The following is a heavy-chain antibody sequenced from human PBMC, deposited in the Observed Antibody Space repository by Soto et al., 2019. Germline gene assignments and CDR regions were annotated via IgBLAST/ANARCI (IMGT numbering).Heavy chain of an antibody. V-gene: IGHV4-59*08. CDR2: VYYSGST. J-gene: IGHJ6*03. Sequence: SETLFLTCTVSGGSIGSYYWSWIRQPPGKGLEWIGYVYYSGSTNYNPSLKSRVTISVDTSKNQFSLKLSSVTAADTAVYYCARTQYDFWSGYYSYYYYYMDVWGKGTTVTVSS. CDR1: GGSIGSYY. D-gene: IGHD3-3*01. CDR3: ARTQYDFWSGYYSYYYYYMDV.